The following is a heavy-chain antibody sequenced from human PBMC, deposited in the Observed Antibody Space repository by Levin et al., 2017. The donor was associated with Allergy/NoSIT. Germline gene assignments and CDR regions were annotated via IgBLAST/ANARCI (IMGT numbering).Heavy chain of an antibody. V-gene: IGHV3-23*01. CDR1: GFTFSTYA. CDR2: ISSSGGNT. Sequence: ETLSLTCAASGFTFSTYAMTWVRQAPGKGLEWVSGISSSGGNTHYADSVKGRFTISRDSSKNTLYLQMNSLRAEDTAVYYCAKDRTPYGSGIAVDYWGQGTLVTVSS. J-gene: IGHJ4*02. D-gene: IGHD3-10*01. CDR3: AKDRTPYGSGIAVDY.